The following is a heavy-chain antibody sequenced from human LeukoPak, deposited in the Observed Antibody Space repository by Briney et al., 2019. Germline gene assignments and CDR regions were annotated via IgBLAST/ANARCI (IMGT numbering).Heavy chain of an antibody. V-gene: IGHV4-61*02. D-gene: IGHD1-7*01. CDR1: DGSVTSGTYS. Sequence: PSETLSLTCSVSDGSVTSGTYSWNWIRQPAGKGLEWIGRIYTSGSTNYNPSLKSRVTMSVDTSKNQFSLKLSSVTAADTAVYYCKGNYNWDSDAFDIWGQGTMVTVSS. CDR2: IYTSGST. CDR3: KGNYNWDSDAFDI. J-gene: IGHJ3*02.